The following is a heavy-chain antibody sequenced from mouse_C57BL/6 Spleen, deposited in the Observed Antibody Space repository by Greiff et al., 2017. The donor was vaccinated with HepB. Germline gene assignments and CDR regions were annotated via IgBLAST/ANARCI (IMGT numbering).Heavy chain of an antibody. CDR3: ARGVTDPWFAY. Sequence: QVQLQQPGAELVKPGASVKLSCKASGYTFTSYWMQWVKQRPGQGLEWIGEIDPSDSYTNYNQKFKGKATLTVDTSSSTAYMQLSSLTSEDSAVYYCARGVTDPWFAYWGQGTLVTVSA. V-gene: IGHV1-50*01. D-gene: IGHD2-1*01. CDR2: IDPSDSYT. CDR1: GYTFTSYW. J-gene: IGHJ3*01.